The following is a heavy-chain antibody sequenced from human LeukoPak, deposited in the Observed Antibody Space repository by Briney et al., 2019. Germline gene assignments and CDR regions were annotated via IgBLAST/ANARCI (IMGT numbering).Heavy chain of an antibody. V-gene: IGHV1-18*01. CDR2: ISAYNGNT. D-gene: IGHD3-22*01. Sequence: ASVKVSCKASGYTFTSYGISWVRQAPGQGLEWMGWISAYNGNTNYAQKFQGRVTITTDESTSTAYMELSSLRSEDTAVYYCARARGITMTSAAFDIWGQGTMVTVSS. CDR1: GYTFTSYG. J-gene: IGHJ3*02. CDR3: ARARGITMTSAAFDI.